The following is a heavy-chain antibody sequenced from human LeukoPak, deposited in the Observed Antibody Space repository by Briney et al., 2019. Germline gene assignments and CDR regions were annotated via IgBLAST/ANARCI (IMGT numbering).Heavy chain of an antibody. D-gene: IGHD3-16*01. CDR3: ARMGPRFYYYYMDV. CDR2: INHSGST. V-gene: IGHV4-34*01. Sequence: SETLSLTCAVYGGSFSGYYWSWIRQPPGKGLEWIGEINHSGSTNYNPSLKSRVTISVDTSKNQFSLKLNSVTAADTAVYYCARMGPRFYYYYMDVWGKGTTVTVSS. CDR1: GGSFSGYY. J-gene: IGHJ6*03.